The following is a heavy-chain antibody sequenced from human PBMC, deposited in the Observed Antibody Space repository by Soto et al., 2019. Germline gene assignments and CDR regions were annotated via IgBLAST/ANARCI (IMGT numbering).Heavy chain of an antibody. J-gene: IGHJ5*02. CDR3: ARAMDGGHYYDSSGYSWFDP. V-gene: IGHV4-30-4*01. CDR1: GCSISIGDYY. CDR2: IYYSGST. D-gene: IGHD3-22*01. Sequence: SETVSLTCTVSGCSISIGDYYWSWIRQPPGKGLEWIGYIYYSGSTYYNPSLKSRVTISVDTSKNQFSLKLSSVTAADTAVYYCARAMDGGHYYDSSGYSWFDPWGQGTLVTVSS.